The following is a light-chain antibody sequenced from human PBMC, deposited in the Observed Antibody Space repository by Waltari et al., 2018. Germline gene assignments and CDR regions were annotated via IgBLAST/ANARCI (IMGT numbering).Light chain of an antibody. CDR1: QSVSSY. J-gene: IGKJ4*01. Sequence: EIVLTQSPATLSLSPGERATLSCRASQSVSSYLAWYQQKPGQAPRLLIYDASNRATGIPARFSGSGSGTDFTLTISSLEPEDFAVYYCQQRSNWPGITFGGVTKVEIK. CDR3: QQRSNWPGIT. CDR2: DAS. V-gene: IGKV3-11*01.